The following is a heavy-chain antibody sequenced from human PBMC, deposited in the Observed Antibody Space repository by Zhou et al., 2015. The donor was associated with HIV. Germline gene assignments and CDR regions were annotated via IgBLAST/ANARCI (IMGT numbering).Heavy chain of an antibody. CDR2: IIPIFGTA. V-gene: IGHV1-69*06. CDR3: ARDETHDYGVTADYGMDV. J-gene: IGHJ6*02. CDR1: GGTFSSYA. Sequence: QVQLVQSGAEVKKPGSSVKVSCKASGGTFSSYAISWVRQAPGQGLEWMGGIIPIFGTANYAQKFQGRVTITADKSTSTAYMELSSLRSEDTAVYYCARDETHDYGVTADYGMDVWGQGTTVTVSS. D-gene: IGHD4-17*01.